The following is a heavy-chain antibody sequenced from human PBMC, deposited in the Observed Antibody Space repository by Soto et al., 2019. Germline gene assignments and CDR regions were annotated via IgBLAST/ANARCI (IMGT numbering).Heavy chain of an antibody. CDR1: EYSFANYW. D-gene: IGHD3-22*01. V-gene: IGHV5-51*01. J-gene: IGHJ4*02. CDR3: ARGDSSDYSTATPADY. CDR2: IYPSDSDT. Sequence: PGESLKISCSGSEYSFANYWIGWVRQMPGKGLEWMGIIYPSDSDTRYSPSFQGQVTISADKSISTAYLQWNSLKASDTAIYFCARGDSSDYSTATPADYWGQGTLVTVSS.